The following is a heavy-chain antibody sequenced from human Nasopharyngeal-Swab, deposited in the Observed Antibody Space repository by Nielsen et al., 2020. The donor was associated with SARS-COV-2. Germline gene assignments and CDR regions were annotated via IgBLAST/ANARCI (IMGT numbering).Heavy chain of an antibody. CDR1: GFTFSTFW. CDR2: IKKDGGEK. Sequence: GGSLRLSCAASGFTFSTFWMSWVRQAPGKGLEWVANIKKDGGEKNYVDSVKGRFTTSRDNAKNSLYLQMNSLRAEDTAVYYCTRPYYGDLGHYWGQGTLVTVSS. CDR3: TRPYYGDLGHY. V-gene: IGHV3-7*01. J-gene: IGHJ4*02. D-gene: IGHD4-17*01.